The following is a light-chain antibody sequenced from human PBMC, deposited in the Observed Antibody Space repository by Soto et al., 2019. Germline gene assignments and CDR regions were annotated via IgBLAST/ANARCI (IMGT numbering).Light chain of an antibody. CDR1: SGHSSYA. J-gene: IGLJ3*02. Sequence: QLVLTQSPSASASLGASVKLTCTLSSGHSSYAIAWYQQRPEKGPRYLMKLNSDGSHSKGDGIPDRFSGSRSGAERYLTSSSRQSDDEADYYCQTWGTGILVVGGGTTLTVL. V-gene: IGLV4-69*01. CDR2: LNSDGSH. CDR3: QTWGTGILV.